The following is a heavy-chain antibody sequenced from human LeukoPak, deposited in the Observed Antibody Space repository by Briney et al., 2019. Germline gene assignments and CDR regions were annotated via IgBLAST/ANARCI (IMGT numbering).Heavy chain of an antibody. Sequence: GGSLRLSCAASGFTFSSYEMNWVRQAPGKGLEWVSAISGSGGSTYYADSVKGRFTTSRDNAKKSLYLQVNSLRAEDTAVYYCARGAINSGSYDAYFDYWGQGTLVTVSS. D-gene: IGHD1-26*01. CDR1: GFTFSSYE. CDR3: ARGAINSGSYDAYFDY. J-gene: IGHJ4*02. V-gene: IGHV3-48*03. CDR2: ISGSGGST.